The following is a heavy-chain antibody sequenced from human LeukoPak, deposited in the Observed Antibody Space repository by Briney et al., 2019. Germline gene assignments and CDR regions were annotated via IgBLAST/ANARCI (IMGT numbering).Heavy chain of an antibody. CDR2: IYYSGST. CDR3: ARTLGYCSGGSCYQYAFDI. V-gene: IGHV4-59*01. J-gene: IGHJ3*02. CDR1: GGSISPYY. Sequence: SETLSLTCTVSGGSISPYYWSWIRQPPGKGLEWIGYIYYSGSTNYIPSLKSRVTISVDTSKNQFSLKLSSVTAADTAVYYCARTLGYCSGGSCYQYAFDIWGLGTLVTVSA. D-gene: IGHD2-15*01.